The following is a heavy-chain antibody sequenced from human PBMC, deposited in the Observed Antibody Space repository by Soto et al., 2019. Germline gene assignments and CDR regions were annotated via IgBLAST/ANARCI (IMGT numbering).Heavy chain of an antibody. CDR3: ARDDEGGSDCDLGY. CDR1: GFTLSSHA. D-gene: IGHD1-26*01. V-gene: IGHV3-30-3*01. J-gene: IGHJ4*02. Sequence: QVQLVESGGGVVQPGRSLRLSCAVSGFTLSSHAMHWVSQAPGKGLEWVALILSDGSNKYYADSVKGRFTTSRDNSKNPMYLQMNRLSVEDTAVYYCARDDEGGSDCDLGYWGQGALVTVSS. CDR2: ILSDGSNK.